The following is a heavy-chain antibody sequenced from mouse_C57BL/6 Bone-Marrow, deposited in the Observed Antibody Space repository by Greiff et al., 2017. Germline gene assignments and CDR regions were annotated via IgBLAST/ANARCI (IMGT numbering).Heavy chain of an antibody. CDR2: ISSGSSTI. Sequence: EVKLMESGGGLVKPGGSLNLSCAASGFSFSDYGLHWVRQAPEKGLLWFAYISSGSSTISYADTVKGRFTISRDNAKNTLYLKTTSLRSEDTAMYYGARQTGFYWGQGTTLTVSS. J-gene: IGHJ2*01. V-gene: IGHV5-17*01. CDR3: ARQTGFY. CDR1: GFSFSDYG.